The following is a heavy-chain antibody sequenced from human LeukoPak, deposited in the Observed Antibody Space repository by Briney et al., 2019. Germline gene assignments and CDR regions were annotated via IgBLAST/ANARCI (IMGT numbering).Heavy chain of an antibody. V-gene: IGHV3-23*01. CDR2: ISGSGGST. CDR1: GFTFSSYA. Sequence: GGSLRLSCAASGFTFSSYAMSWVRQAPGQGLEWVSAISGSGGSTYYADSVKGRFTISRDNSKNTLYLQMNSLRAEDTAVYYCAKDSFHYDSWSGHTPLDYWGQGTLVTVSS. D-gene: IGHD3-3*01. CDR3: AKDSFHYDSWSGHTPLDY. J-gene: IGHJ4*02.